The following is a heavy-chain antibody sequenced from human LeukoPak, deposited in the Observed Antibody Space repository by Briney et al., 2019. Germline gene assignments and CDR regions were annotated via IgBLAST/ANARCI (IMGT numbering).Heavy chain of an antibody. CDR2: IWCDGSNK. J-gene: IGHJ4*02. Sequence: GRSLRLSCAASGFTFSSYGMHWVRQAPGKGLEWVAVIWCDGSNKYYADSVKGRFTISRDNSKNTLYLQMNSLRAEDTAVYYCARGRDFWSGYYWGYYFDYWGRGTLVTVSS. V-gene: IGHV3-33*01. CDR1: GFTFSSYG. CDR3: ARGRDFWSGYYWGYYFDY. D-gene: IGHD3-3*01.